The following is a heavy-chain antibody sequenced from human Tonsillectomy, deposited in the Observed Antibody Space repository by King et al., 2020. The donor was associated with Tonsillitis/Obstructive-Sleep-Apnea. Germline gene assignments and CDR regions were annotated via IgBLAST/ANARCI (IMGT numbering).Heavy chain of an antibody. V-gene: IGHV4-34*01. CDR3: ATCGGDCYSFDY. D-gene: IGHD2-21*01. CDR1: GGSFSGYY. CDR2: INHSGST. Sequence: VQLQQWGAGLLKPSETLSLTCAVYGGSFSGYYWSWIRQPPGKGLEWIGEINHSGSTNYNPSLKSRVTISVDTSKNQLSLKLTSVTAADTAVYYCATCGGDCYSFDYWGQGTLVTVSS. J-gene: IGHJ4*02.